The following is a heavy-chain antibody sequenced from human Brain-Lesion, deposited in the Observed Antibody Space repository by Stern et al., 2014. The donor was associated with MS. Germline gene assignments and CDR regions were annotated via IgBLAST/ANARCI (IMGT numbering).Heavy chain of an antibody. V-gene: IGHV4-61*02. CDR2: IFNSGST. CDR3: ARGRVVPGFQYYATDV. J-gene: IGHJ6*02. D-gene: IGHD2-2*01. CDR1: GGSISSGGYY. Sequence: VQLEESGPGLVKPSQTLSLSCTVSGGSISSGGYYWSWIRQPAGKGLEWIGRIFNSGSTSYNPSLQSRVTISIDTSKNPSSLRLNPRTAADTAVYYCARGRVVPGFQYYATDVWGQGTTVIVSS.